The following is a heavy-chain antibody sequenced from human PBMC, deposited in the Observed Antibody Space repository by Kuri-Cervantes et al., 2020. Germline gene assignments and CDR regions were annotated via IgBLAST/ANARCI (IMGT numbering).Heavy chain of an antibody. V-gene: IGHV3-30-3*01. CDR1: GFTFSSYA. Sequence: GESLKISCAASGFTFSSYAMHWVRQAPGKGLEWVAVISYDGSNKYYADSVKGRFTISRDNSKNTLYLQMNSLRAEDTAVYYCARGRWQQLVPPFGYWGQGTLVTDSS. D-gene: IGHD6-13*01. CDR2: ISYDGSNK. J-gene: IGHJ4*02. CDR3: ARGRWQQLVPPFGY.